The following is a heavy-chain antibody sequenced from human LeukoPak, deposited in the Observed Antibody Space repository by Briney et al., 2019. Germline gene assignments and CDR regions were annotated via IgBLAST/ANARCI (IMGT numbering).Heavy chain of an antibody. CDR3: ARLEGMVRGVIIKTYYYYGMDV. CDR1: GGSISGYY. CDR2: INHSGST. Sequence: SETLSLTCTVSGGSISGYYWSWIRQPPGKGLEWIGEINHSGSTNYNPSLKSRVTISVDTSKNQFSLKLSSVTAADTAVYYCARLEGMVRGVIIKTYYYYGMDVWGQGTTVTVSS. V-gene: IGHV4-34*01. J-gene: IGHJ6*02. D-gene: IGHD3-10*01.